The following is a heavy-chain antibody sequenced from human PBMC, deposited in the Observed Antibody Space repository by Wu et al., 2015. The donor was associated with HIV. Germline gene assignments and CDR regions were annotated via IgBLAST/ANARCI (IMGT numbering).Heavy chain of an antibody. J-gene: IGHJ5*02. CDR1: GYTFTSYY. CDR2: INPSGGST. V-gene: IGHV1-46*03. D-gene: IGHD7-27*01. CDR3: ARDYTNWGSQGRFDP. Sequence: QVQLVQSGAEVKKPGASVKVSCKASGYTFTSYYMHWVRQAPGQGLEWMGIINPSGGSTSYAQKFQGRVTMARDTSTSTVYMELSSLRSEDTAVYYCARDYTNWGSQGRFDPWGQGTLVTVSS.